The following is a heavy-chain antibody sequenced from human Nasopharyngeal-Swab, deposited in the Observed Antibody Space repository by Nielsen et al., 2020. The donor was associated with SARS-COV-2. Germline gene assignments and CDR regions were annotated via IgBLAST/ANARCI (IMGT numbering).Heavy chain of an antibody. CDR3: AKRDDYYESSGLGD. V-gene: IGHV3-23*01. D-gene: IGHD3-22*01. Sequence: GESLKISCAASGFSITTYGMTWVRQAPGKGLEWISSISELGTGIYYADSVKGRFTISRDNSKNTLYLQMNSLRAEDTAVYYCAKRDDYYESSGLGDWGQGTLVTVSS. CDR1: GFSITTYG. CDR2: ISELGTGI. J-gene: IGHJ4*02.